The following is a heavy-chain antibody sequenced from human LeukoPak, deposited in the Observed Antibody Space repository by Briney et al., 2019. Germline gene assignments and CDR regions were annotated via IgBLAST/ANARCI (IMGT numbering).Heavy chain of an antibody. D-gene: IGHD5-24*01. CDR3: ASPRRRDGYNSGESGYFDY. J-gene: IGHJ4*02. CDR2: IIPIFGTA. Sequence: GASVKVSCKASGGTFSSYAISWVRQAPGQGLEWMGGIIPIFGTANYAQKFQGRVTITADESTSTAYMELSSLRSEDTAVYYCASPRRRDGYNSGESGYFDYWGQGTLVTVSS. V-gene: IGHV1-69*13. CDR1: GGTFSSYA.